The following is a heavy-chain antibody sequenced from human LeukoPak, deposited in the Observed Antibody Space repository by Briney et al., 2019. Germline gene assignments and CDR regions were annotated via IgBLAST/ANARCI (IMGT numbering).Heavy chain of an antibody. CDR2: IYHSGDT. CDR3: ASAYYDILGGHFDY. CDR1: GVSISSSNY. Sequence: PSETLSLTCAVSGVSISSSNYWSWVRQPPGKGLEWIGEIYHSGDTNYNPSLKSRVTISVDKSKNQFSLKVTSVTAADTAVYYCASAYYDILGGHFDYWGQGTLVTVSS. D-gene: IGHD3-9*01. J-gene: IGHJ4*02. V-gene: IGHV4-4*02.